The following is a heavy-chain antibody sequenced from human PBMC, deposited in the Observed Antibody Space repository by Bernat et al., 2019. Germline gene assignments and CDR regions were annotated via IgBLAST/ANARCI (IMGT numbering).Heavy chain of an antibody. CDR3: AGDSSNYDYILGSYRADAFDI. V-gene: IGHV1-69*01. CDR2: VIPIFGTA. Sequence: QVQLVQSGAEVKKPGSSVKVSCKASGGTFSSYAISWLRQAPGQGLEWMGGVIPIFGTANYAQKFQGRVTITADEATSTAYMELSSLRSEDTAVYYCAGDSSNYDYILGSYRADAFDIWGQGTMVTVSS. D-gene: IGHD3-16*02. J-gene: IGHJ3*02. CDR1: GGTFSSYA.